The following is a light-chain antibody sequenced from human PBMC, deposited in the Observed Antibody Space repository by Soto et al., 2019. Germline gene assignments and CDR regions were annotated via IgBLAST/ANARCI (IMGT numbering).Light chain of an antibody. V-gene: IGLV2-14*01. Sequence: QSVLTQPASVSGSPGQSITISCTGTSSDIGSYNYVSWYQHYPGKAPRLLIYEVTNRPSGVSNRFSGSKSGNTAPLTISGLQAEDDADYYCCSYRSSRTWVFGGGTKLTVL. J-gene: IGLJ3*02. CDR2: EVT. CDR3: CSYRSSRTWV. CDR1: SSDIGSYNY.